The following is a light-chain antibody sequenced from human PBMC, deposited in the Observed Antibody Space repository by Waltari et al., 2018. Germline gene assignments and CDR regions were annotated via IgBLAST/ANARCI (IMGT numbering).Light chain of an antibody. CDR1: SSDIGSYGL. J-gene: IGLJ1*01. CDR3: CSYASSGTFV. V-gene: IGLV2-23*01. Sequence: QSALTQPASVSGSPGQSITISCTGTSSDIGSYGLVSWYQHHPGKAPKVKIYEGSKRPSGFPDRCSGSRSGNTASLTLSGLQAEDEADYYCCSYASSGTFVFGTGTKVTVL. CDR2: EGS.